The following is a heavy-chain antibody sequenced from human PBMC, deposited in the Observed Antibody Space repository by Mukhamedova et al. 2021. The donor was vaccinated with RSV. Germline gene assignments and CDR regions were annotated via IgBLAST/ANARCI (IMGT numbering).Heavy chain of an antibody. CDR3: AKGLSYVGLDAFDI. Sequence: FTISRDNSKNTLYLQMNSLRAEDTAVYYCAKGLSYVGLDAFDIWGQGTMVTVSS. J-gene: IGHJ3*02. D-gene: IGHD4-23*01. V-gene: IGHV3-23*01.